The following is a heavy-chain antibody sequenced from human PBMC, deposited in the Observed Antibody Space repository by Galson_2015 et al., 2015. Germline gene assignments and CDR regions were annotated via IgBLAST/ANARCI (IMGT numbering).Heavy chain of an antibody. V-gene: IGHV3-30-3*01. D-gene: IGHD3-22*01. CDR2: ISYDGSNK. CDR1: GFTFSSYA. J-gene: IGHJ4*02. CDR3: ARSLASAWLLDALDY. Sequence: SLRLSCAASGFTFSSYAMHWVRQAPGKGLEWVALISYDGSNKYYADSVKGRFTISRDNSKNTLYLQMNSLRAEDTAVYYCARSLASAWLLDALDYWGQGTLVTVSS.